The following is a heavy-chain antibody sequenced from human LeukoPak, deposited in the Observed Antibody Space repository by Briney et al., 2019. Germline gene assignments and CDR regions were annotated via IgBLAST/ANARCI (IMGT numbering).Heavy chain of an antibody. CDR3: AKGGLRGEYYYDSSGYLDY. Sequence: GGSLRLSCAASGFTFSSYVMHWVRQAPGKLLEWDAFIRYDGSNKYYADSVKGRFTISRDNSKNTLYLQMNRLRADDTAVYYCAKGGLRGEYYYDSSGYLDYWGQGILVTVSS. D-gene: IGHD3-22*01. V-gene: IGHV3-30*02. CDR1: GFTFSSYV. J-gene: IGHJ4*02. CDR2: IRYDGSNK.